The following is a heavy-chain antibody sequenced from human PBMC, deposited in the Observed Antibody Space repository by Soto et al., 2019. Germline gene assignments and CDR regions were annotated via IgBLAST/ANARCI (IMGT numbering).Heavy chain of an antibody. CDR1: GFNFSSYA. J-gene: IGHJ4*02. CDR2: ISYDGSNK. CDR3: ARGRGGSPPFDY. Sequence: QVQLVESGGGVVQPGRSLRLSCAASGFNFSSYAMHWVRQAPGKGLEWVAVISYDGSNKYYADSVKGRFTISRDNSKTTLYRQMTSRRGEDAAVYSCARGRGGSPPFDYGGRETLVPVSS. V-gene: IGHV3-30-3*01. D-gene: IGHD1-26*01.